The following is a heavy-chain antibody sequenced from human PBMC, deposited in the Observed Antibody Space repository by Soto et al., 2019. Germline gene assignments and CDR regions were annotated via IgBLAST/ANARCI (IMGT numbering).Heavy chain of an antibody. V-gene: IGHV3-7*05. CDR1: GFTFSSYW. D-gene: IGHD6-19*01. CDR2: IKQDGSEK. CDR3: ARDNRGWSHNFDY. Sequence: GGSLRLSCAASGFTFSSYWMSWVRQAPGKGLEWVANIKQDGSEKYYVDSVKGRFTISRDNAKNSLYLQMNSLRAEDTAVYYCARDNRGWSHNFDYWGQGTLVTVSS. J-gene: IGHJ4*02.